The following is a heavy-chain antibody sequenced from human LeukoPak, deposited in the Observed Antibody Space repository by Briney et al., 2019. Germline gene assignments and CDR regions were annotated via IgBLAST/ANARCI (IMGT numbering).Heavy chain of an antibody. Sequence: GGSLRLSCAASGFTSSSYSVNWVRQAPGKGLEWVSYISSSSSTIYYADSVKGRFTISRDNAKNSLYLQMNSLRAEDTAVYYCARADCSSTSCYDYYYYGMDVWGQGTTVTVSS. CDR2: ISSSSSTI. CDR3: ARADCSSTSCYDYYYYGMDV. V-gene: IGHV3-48*01. J-gene: IGHJ6*02. D-gene: IGHD2-2*01. CDR1: GFTSSSYS.